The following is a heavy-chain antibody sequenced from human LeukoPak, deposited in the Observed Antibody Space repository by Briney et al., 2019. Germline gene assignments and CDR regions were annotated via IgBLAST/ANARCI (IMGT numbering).Heavy chain of an antibody. CDR1: GYTFTSYA. D-gene: IGHD6-19*01. J-gene: IGHJ3*02. Sequence: ASVKVSCKASGYTFTSYAMNWVRQAPEQGLEWMGWINTNTGNPTYAQGFTGRFVFSLDTSVSTAYLQISSLKAEDTAVYYCARARSAWASDAFDIWGQGTMVTVSS. CDR3: ARARSAWASDAFDI. V-gene: IGHV7-4-1*02. CDR2: INTNTGNP.